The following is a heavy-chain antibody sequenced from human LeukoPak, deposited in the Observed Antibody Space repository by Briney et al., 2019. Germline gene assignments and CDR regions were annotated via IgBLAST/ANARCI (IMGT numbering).Heavy chain of an antibody. CDR3: DC. V-gene: IGHV1-24*01. Sequence: ASVKVSCKVSGYTLTELSMHWVRQAPGKGLEWMGGFDPEDGETIYAQKFQGRVTMTTDTSTSTAYMELRSLRSDDSSCSYFDCWGQGTLVTVSS. J-gene: IGHJ4*02. D-gene: IGHD6-13*01. CDR1: GYTLTELS. CDR2: FDPEDGET.